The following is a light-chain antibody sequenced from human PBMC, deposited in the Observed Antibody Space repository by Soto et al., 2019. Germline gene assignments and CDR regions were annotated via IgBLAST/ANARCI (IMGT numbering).Light chain of an antibody. CDR3: EQYGSSPPSIT. Sequence: EIVLTQSPGTLSLSPGERATVACRASQSVSRSNLAWYQHKPGQAPRLLIYGTSNRATGIPDRFTGSGSGTDLTLTISSLEPEDFAVYYCEQYGSSPPSITFGQGTRLEIK. J-gene: IGKJ5*01. CDR1: QSVSRSN. CDR2: GTS. V-gene: IGKV3-20*01.